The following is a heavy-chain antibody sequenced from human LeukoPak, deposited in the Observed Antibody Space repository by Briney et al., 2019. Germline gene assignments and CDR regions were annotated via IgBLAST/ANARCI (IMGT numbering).Heavy chain of an antibody. J-gene: IGHJ4*02. CDR1: GFSLSNARMG. Sequence: SGPTLVNPTETLTLTCTVSGFSLSNARMGVSWIRQPPGKGLEWIGYIYYSGSTNYNPSLKSRVTISVDTSKNQFSLKLSSVTAADTAVYYCASSYDYVWGSHIRDYWGQGTLVTVSS. CDR3: ASSYDYVWGSHIRDY. V-gene: IGHV4-61*01. CDR2: IYYSGST. D-gene: IGHD3-16*01.